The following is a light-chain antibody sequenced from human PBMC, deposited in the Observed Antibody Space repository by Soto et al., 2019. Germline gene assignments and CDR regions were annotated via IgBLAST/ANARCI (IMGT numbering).Light chain of an antibody. Sequence: QSVLTQPPSASGSPGQSVTISCTGTSSDVGGYNYVSWYQQHPGKVPKLMIYEVSKRPSGVPDRFSGSKSGNTASLTVSGLQAEDEDDYYCSSYGGSDNLVFGGGTKLTVL. J-gene: IGLJ2*01. CDR3: SSYGGSDNLV. V-gene: IGLV2-8*01. CDR2: EVS. CDR1: SSDVGGYNY.